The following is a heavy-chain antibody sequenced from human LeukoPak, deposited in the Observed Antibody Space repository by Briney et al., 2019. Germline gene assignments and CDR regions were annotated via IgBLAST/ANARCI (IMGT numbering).Heavy chain of an antibody. V-gene: IGHV4-4*07. J-gene: IGHJ4*02. CDR2: IYTSGST. Sequence: SETLSLTCTVSGGSISSYWWSWIRQPAGKGLEWIGRIYTSGSTNYNPSLKSRVTISVDTSKNQFSLKLSSVTDADTAVYYCARSSGMTAVDYWGQGTLVTVSS. CDR3: ARSSGMTAVDY. CDR1: GGSISSYW. D-gene: IGHD1-26*01.